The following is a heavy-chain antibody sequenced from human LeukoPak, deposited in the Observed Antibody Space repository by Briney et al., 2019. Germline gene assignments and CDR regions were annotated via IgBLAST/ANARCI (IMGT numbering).Heavy chain of an antibody. CDR3: ARLYSNSAYYFDY. J-gene: IGHJ4*02. Sequence: ASVKVSCKASGYTFTSYYMHWVRQAPGQGLEWMGWINPNSGGTNYAQKFQGRVTVTRDTSISTAYMELSRLRSDDTAMYYCARLYSNSAYYFDYWGQGTLVTVSS. V-gene: IGHV1-2*02. D-gene: IGHD6-6*01. CDR2: INPNSGGT. CDR1: GYTFTSYY.